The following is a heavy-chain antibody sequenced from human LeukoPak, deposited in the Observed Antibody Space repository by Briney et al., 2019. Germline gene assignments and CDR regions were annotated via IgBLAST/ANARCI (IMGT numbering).Heavy chain of an antibody. CDR3: ARDSGVRGVMGDAFDI. V-gene: IGHV3-7*01. J-gene: IGHJ3*02. D-gene: IGHD3-10*02. CDR1: GFTFSSYW. CDR2: IKQDGSEK. Sequence: GGSLRLSCAASGFTFSSYWMSWVRQAPGKGLEWVANIKQDGSEKYYVDSVKGRFTISRDNAKNSLYLQMNSLRAEDTAVYYCARDSGVRGVMGDAFDIWGQGTTVTVSS.